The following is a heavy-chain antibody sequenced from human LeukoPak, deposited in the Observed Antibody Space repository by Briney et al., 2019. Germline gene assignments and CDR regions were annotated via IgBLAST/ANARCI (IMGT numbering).Heavy chain of an antibody. CDR3: ATSPWYGSGPSF. D-gene: IGHD6-19*01. V-gene: IGHV4-39*07. CDR1: GGSISSTNYY. Sequence: PSETLSLTCTVSGGSISSTNYYWGWIRQPPGQGLEWIGSIYYSGSTYYNPSLKSRVTISVDTSKNHFSLKLSSVTAADTAVYYCATSPWYGSGPSFWGQGRMVTVSS. J-gene: IGHJ3*01. CDR2: IYYSGST.